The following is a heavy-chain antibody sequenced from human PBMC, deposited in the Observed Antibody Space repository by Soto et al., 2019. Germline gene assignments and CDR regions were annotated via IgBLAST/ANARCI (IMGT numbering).Heavy chain of an antibody. Sequence: GGSLRLSCSASGFTFSSYAMHWVRQAPGKGLEYVSAISSNGGSTYYADSVKGRFTISRDNSKNTLYLQMSSLRAEDTAVYYCVKFGPPGWTYYYDSSGYARLEGDAFDIWGQGTMVTVSS. CDR3: VKFGPPGWTYYYDSSGYARLEGDAFDI. V-gene: IGHV3-64D*06. CDR1: GFTFSSYA. J-gene: IGHJ3*02. D-gene: IGHD3-22*01. CDR2: ISSNGGST.